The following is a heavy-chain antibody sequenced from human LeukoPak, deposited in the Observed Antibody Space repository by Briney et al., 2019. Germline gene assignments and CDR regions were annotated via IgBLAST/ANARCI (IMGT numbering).Heavy chain of an antibody. CDR1: GGTISSYY. D-gene: IGHD2-15*01. V-gene: IGHV4-59*01. J-gene: IGHJ3*02. CDR2: IYYSGSA. CDR3: ARAYSNRVDAFDI. Sequence: SETPTLTCTVSGGTISSYYWSWIRQPPGQGLEWIGYIYYSGSANYNPSLKSRVTISVDTSKNQFSLKLSSVTAADSPLYYCARAYSNRVDAFDIWGQGTMVTVSS.